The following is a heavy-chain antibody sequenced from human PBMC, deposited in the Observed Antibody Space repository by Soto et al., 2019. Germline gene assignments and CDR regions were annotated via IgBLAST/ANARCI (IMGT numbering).Heavy chain of an antibody. J-gene: IGHJ4*02. CDR2: IWYDGSNK. CDR1: GFTFSSTG. V-gene: IGHV3-33*01. CDR3: ARENSNYVFDY. D-gene: IGHD3-16*01. Sequence: GGSLRLSCAASGFTFSSTGMHWVRQAPGKGLEWVAAIWYDGSNKYYADSVKGRFTISRDNSKNTLYPQMNSLRAEDTAVYYCARENSNYVFDYWGQGTLVTVSS.